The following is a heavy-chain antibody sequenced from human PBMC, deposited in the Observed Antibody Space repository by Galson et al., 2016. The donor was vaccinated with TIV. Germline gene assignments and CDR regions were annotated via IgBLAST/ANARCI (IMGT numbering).Heavy chain of an antibody. V-gene: IGHV2-70*11. D-gene: IGHD7-27*01. CDR3: ARTLSNGARLDS. J-gene: IGHJ4*02. CDR1: GFSLNTSGMC. CDR2: IDWDDDR. Sequence: PALVKPTQTLTLTCTFSGFSLNTSGMCVSWIRQPPGKALEWLARIDWDDDRYYSPSLKTRLTISKDSSKNQVVLTMTNMDPVDTSTYYCARTLSNGARLDSWGQGALGTVSS.